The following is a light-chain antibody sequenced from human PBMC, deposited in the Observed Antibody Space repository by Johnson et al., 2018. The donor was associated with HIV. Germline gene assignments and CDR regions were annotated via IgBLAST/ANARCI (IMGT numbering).Light chain of an antibody. CDR1: SSNIGNNY. Sequence: QSVLTQPPSVSAAPGQKVTISCSGSSSNIGNNYVSWYQQLPGTAPKLLIYDNNKRPSGIPDRFSGSQSGTSATLGITGLQTGDEADYYCGTWHSSLNGYVFGSGTKVTVL. V-gene: IGLV1-51*01. J-gene: IGLJ1*01. CDR3: GTWHSSLNGYV. CDR2: DNN.